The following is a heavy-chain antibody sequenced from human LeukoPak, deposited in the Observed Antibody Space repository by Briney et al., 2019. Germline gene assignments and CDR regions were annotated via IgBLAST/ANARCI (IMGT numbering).Heavy chain of an antibody. Sequence: SETLSLTCTVSGASISSSSYYWGWIRQPPGKGLEWIGSIYYTGTTFYNPSLKGRVAISIDTSKNQFSLKLNSMTAADTAVYYCARLGIAVAHPNFDYWGQGTLVTVSS. CDR1: GASISSSSYY. CDR3: ARLGIAVAHPNFDY. D-gene: IGHD6-19*01. V-gene: IGHV4-39*01. CDR2: IYYTGTT. J-gene: IGHJ4*02.